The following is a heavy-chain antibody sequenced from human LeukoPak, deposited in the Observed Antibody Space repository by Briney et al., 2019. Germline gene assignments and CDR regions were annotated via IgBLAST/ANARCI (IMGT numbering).Heavy chain of an antibody. CDR1: GFTFSSYA. Sequence: GGSLRLSCAASGFTFSSYAMSWVRQAPGKGLEWVAVISYDGSNKYYADSVKGRFTISRDNSKNTLYLQMNSLRAEDTAVYYCASKKTSGWSGIFDYWGQGTLVTVSS. J-gene: IGHJ4*02. V-gene: IGHV3-30*04. D-gene: IGHD6-19*01. CDR2: ISYDGSNK. CDR3: ASKKTSGWSGIFDY.